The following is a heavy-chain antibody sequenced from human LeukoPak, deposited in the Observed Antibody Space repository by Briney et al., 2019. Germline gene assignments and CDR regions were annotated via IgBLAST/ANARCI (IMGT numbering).Heavy chain of an antibody. V-gene: IGHV1-69*13. CDR3: ASALARYSGSYPYNWFDP. Sequence: ASARVSCTASGGTFSSYAISWVRQAPGQGLEWMGGIIPICGTANYAQKFQGRVTITADESTSTAYMELSSLRSEDTAVYYCASALARYSGSYPYNWFDPWGQGTLVTVSS. J-gene: IGHJ5*02. CDR2: IIPICGTA. CDR1: GGTFSSYA. D-gene: IGHD1-26*01.